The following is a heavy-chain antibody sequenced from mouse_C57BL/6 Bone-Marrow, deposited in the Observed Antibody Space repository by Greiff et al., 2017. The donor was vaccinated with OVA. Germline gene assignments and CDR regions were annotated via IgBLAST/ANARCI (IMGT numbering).Heavy chain of an antibody. J-gene: IGHJ3*01. Sequence: VMLVESGPGLVAPSQSLSITCTVSGFSLTSYGVHWVRQPPGKGLEWLVVIWSDGGTTYNSALNYRLSISKDDSTSHVFLKMNSLQTEATAMYYGARDYYGSSYTSVFAYWGQVTLVTVSA. D-gene: IGHD1-1*01. CDR2: IWSDGGT. V-gene: IGHV2-6*03. CDR1: GFSLTSYG. CDR3: ARDYYGSSYTSVFAY.